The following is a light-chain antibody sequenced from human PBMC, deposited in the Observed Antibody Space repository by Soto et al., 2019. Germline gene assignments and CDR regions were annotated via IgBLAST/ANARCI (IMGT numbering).Light chain of an antibody. J-gene: IGKJ1*01. CDR1: QSVTNSF. V-gene: IGKV3-20*01. CDR3: QQYVSSPWA. CDR2: GAS. Sequence: IVWAQSPGTLSLSPGERATLSYRASQSVTNSFLAWYQQKPGQAPRLLIYGASRRATGIPDRFTGSGSGTDFTLTISRLEPEDFAVYYCQQYVSSPWAFGQGTKVDI.